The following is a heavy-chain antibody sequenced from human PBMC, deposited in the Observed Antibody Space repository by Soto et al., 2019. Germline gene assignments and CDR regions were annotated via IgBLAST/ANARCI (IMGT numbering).Heavy chain of an antibody. V-gene: IGHV1-3*01. CDR2: INAGNGNT. CDR3: ASEYCCFYCYSAARYGMYF. Sequence: ASVKVSCKASGYTFTSYAMHWVRQAPGQRLEWMGWINAGNGNTKYSQKFQGRVTITRDTSASTAYMELSSLRSEDTAVYYCASEYCCFYCYSAARYGMYFWGQGTTVTVYS. CDR1: GYTFTSYA. D-gene: IGHD2-21*02. J-gene: IGHJ6*02.